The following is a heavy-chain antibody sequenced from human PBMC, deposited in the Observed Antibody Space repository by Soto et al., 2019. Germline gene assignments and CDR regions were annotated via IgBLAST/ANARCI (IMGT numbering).Heavy chain of an antibody. CDR3: AREGPPIRAHNPPEYFQH. CDR2: IYYTGGT. V-gene: IGHV4-39*02. CDR1: GDSISTRSNY. Sequence: SETVSLTCTVSGDSISTRSNYWAWIRQPPGKGLEWIGSIYYTGGTYYNPSLKSRVTLFLDTSKNQFSLNLSSVTAADTAVYYCAREGPPIRAHNPPEYFQHWGQGTPVTVSS. J-gene: IGHJ1*01.